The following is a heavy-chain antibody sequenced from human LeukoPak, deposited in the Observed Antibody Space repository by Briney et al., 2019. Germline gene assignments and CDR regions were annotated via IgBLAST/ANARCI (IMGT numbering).Heavy chain of an antibody. CDR3: ARGVGIAADY. CDR2: INPDSGGT. Sequence: ASVKVSCKASGYTFTGYYMHWVRKAPGQGLDWIGRINPDSGGTNYAQKFQRRVTMTRDTSISTAYMELRRLRSDDTAVYYCARGVGIAADYWGQGTLVTVSS. V-gene: IGHV1-2*06. CDR1: GYTFTGYY. J-gene: IGHJ4*02. D-gene: IGHD6-13*01.